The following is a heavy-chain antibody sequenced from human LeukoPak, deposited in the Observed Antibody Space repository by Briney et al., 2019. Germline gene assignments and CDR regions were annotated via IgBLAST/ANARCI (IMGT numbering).Heavy chain of an antibody. V-gene: IGHV1-18*04. J-gene: IGHJ3*02. D-gene: IGHD3-3*01. CDR3: ARGKGFWSGLAAFDI. CDR2: ISAYNGNT. Sequence: ASVKVSCKASGYTFTGYYMHWVRQAPGQGLEWMGWISAYNGNTNYAQKLQGRVTMTTDTSTSTAYMELRSLRSDDTAVYYCARGKGFWSGLAAFDIWGQGTMVTVSS. CDR1: GYTFTGYY.